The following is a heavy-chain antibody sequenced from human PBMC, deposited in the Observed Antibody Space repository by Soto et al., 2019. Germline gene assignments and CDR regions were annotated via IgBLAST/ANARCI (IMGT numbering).Heavy chain of an antibody. CDR1: AYTFTSYD. J-gene: IGHJ4*02. Sequence: ASVKVSCKAAAYTFTSYDINWVRQATGQDFEWMGWMNPNNGNTAYAQKFQGRVTMTRDTSKSTAFMELNSLRAEDTAVYYCARDSSRAPGAYWGQGTLVTVSS. CDR2: MNPNNGNT. V-gene: IGHV1-8*01. D-gene: IGHD2-21*01. CDR3: ARDSSRAPGAY.